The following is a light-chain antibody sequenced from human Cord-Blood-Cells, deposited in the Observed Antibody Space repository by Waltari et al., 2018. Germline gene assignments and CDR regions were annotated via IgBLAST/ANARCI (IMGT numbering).Light chain of an antibody. V-gene: IGKV1-5*01. CDR3: QQYNSYWT. J-gene: IGKJ1*01. CDR2: DAS. Sequence: DIQMTQSPSTLSASVGDRVTITCRASQSISSWLAWYLQKPGKAPKLLTYDASRLESGVPSMFSGSGSGTEFTLHTSSLQPDDFASYYCQQYNSYWTFGQGTKVEIK. CDR1: QSISSW.